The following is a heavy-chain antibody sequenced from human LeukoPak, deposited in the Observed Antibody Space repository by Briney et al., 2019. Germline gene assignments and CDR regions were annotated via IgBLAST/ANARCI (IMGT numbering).Heavy chain of an antibody. CDR2: IYYSGST. CDR3: ARDKGRGSYHR. CDR1: GGSISSSSYY. D-gene: IGHD1-26*01. Sequence: PSETLSLTCTVSGGSISSSSYYWGWIRQPPGKGLEWIGSIYYSGSTYYNPSLKSRVTISVDTSKNQFSLKLSSVTAADTAVYYCARDKGRGSYHRWGQGTLVTVSS. J-gene: IGHJ5*02. V-gene: IGHV4-39*07.